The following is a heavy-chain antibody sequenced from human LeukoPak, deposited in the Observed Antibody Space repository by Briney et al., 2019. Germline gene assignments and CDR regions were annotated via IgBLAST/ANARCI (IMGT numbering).Heavy chain of an antibody. CDR2: ISSSGSTI. Sequence: GGSLRLSCAASGFTFSSYEMNWVRQAPGRGLEWVSYISSSGSTIYYADSVKGRFTISRDNAKNSLYLQMNTLRAEDTAVYYCASGSYYVFDYWGQGTLVTVSS. CDR1: GFTFSSYE. J-gene: IGHJ4*02. CDR3: ASGSYYVFDY. D-gene: IGHD1-26*01. V-gene: IGHV3-48*03.